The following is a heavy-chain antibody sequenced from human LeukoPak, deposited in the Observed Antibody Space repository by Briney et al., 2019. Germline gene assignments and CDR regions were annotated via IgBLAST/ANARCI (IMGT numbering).Heavy chain of an antibody. CDR1: GGSISSGGYY. CDR3: ARRRYNWNDGGWFDP. Sequence: SETLSLTCTVSGGSISSGGYYWSWIRQHPGKGLEWIGYIYYSGSTYYNPSLKSRVTISVDTSKNQFSLKLSSVTAADTAVYYCARRRYNWNDGGWFDPWGQGTLVTVSS. CDR2: IYYSGST. J-gene: IGHJ5*02. V-gene: IGHV4-31*03. D-gene: IGHD1-1*01.